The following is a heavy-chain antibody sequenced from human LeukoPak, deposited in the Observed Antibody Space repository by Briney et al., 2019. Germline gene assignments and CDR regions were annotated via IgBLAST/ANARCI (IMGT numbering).Heavy chain of an antibody. CDR2: FSGSNNYI. J-gene: IGHJ4*02. CDR1: GYTFSNYS. D-gene: IGHD3-3*01. V-gene: IGHV3-21*01. Sequence: GGSLRLSCAASGYTFSNYSMNWVRQAPGKGLEWVSSFSGSNNYINYADSVKGRFTISRDNAKNSLYLQMNSLRAEDTAVYYCAGGDYDFWRGYFGYFDYWGQGTLVTVSS. CDR3: AGGDYDFWRGYFGYFDY.